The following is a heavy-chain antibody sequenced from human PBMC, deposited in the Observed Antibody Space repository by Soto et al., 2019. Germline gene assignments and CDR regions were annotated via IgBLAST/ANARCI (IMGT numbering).Heavy chain of an antibody. J-gene: IGHJ5*02. Sequence: ASVKVSCKASGYTFTSYYMHWVRQAPGQGLEWMGIINPSGGSTSYAQKFQGRVTMTRDTSTSTVYMELSSLRSEDTAVYYCAREGGDSSSSRSGWFDPWGQGTLVTVSS. D-gene: IGHD6-6*01. CDR1: GYTFTSYY. CDR3: AREGGDSSSSRSGWFDP. V-gene: IGHV1-46*01. CDR2: INPSGGST.